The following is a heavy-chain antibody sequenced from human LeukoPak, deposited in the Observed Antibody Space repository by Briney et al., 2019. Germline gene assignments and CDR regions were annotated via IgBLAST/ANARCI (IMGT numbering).Heavy chain of an antibody. Sequence: ASVKVSCKASGYTFTSYYMHWVRQAPGQGLEWMGIINPSGGSTSYAQKFQGRVTMTRDTSTSTVYMELSSLRSEDTAVYYCARGGTLITSFGVVINRPTTFDYWGQGTQVTVSS. CDR1: GYTFTSYY. CDR3: ARGGTLITSFGVVINRPTTFDY. V-gene: IGHV1-46*01. J-gene: IGHJ4*02. D-gene: IGHD3-3*01. CDR2: INPSGGST.